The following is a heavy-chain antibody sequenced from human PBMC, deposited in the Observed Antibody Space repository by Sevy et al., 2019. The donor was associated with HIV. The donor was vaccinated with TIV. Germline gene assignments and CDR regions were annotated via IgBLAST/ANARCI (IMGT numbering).Heavy chain of an antibody. CDR3: VGVLWDVLVGAAATPCPWFDA. J-gene: IGHJ5*02. CDR2: IDPRGNER. V-gene: IGHV3-7*01. D-gene: IGHD3-16*02. CDR1: GFTFNTYW. Sequence: GGSLRLSCAASGFTFNTYWMAWVRQAPGRGLEWVASIDPRGNERDYLDSMKGRFTISRDNAKNSLYLQMYSLKAGDMDIYCCVGVLWDVLVGAAATPCPWFDAWGQGTLVTVSS.